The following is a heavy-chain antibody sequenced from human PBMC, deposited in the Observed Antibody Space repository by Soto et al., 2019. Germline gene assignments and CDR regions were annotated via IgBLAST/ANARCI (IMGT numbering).Heavy chain of an antibody. CDR1: GFSLSDSRMA. J-gene: IGHJ4*02. Sequence: QVTLEESGPVLVRPTETLTLTCSVSGFSLSDSRMAVAWIHQPPGQALEWLAHIFSNDEKSYTPSLKSRLTISQDTSKSQVVLTMTNVDPVDTATYYCARIKAAAGTDYWGQGTLVTVSA. CDR3: ARIKAAAGTDY. CDR2: IFSNDEK. V-gene: IGHV2-26*01. D-gene: IGHD6-13*01.